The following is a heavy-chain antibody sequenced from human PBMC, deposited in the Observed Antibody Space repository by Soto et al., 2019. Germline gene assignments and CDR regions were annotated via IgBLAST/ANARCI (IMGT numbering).Heavy chain of an antibody. J-gene: IGHJ4*02. V-gene: IGHV3-7*01. CDR2: IKQDGSEK. D-gene: IGHD2-15*01. Sequence: EVQLVESGGGLVQPGGSLRLSCAASGFTFSSYWMSWVRQAPGKGLEWVANIKQDGSEKYYVDSVKGRFTISRDNAKNSLYLQMNSLRAEDTAVYYCARHGALRCSGGSCSFDYWGQGTLVTVSS. CDR1: GFTFSSYW. CDR3: ARHGALRCSGGSCSFDY.